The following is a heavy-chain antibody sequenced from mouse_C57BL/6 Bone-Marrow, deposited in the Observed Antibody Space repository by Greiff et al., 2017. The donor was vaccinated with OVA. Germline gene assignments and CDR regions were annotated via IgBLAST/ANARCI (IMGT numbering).Heavy chain of an antibody. CDR2: IDPRSGNT. Sequence: VQGVESGAELARPGASVKLSCKASGYTFTSYGISWVKQRTGQGLEWIGEIDPRSGNTYYNDKFKGQATLNADKSSSTAYMELRSLTSEDSAVYFCARRGYYGYDYFDYWGQGTTLTVSS. CDR1: GYTFTSYG. D-gene: IGHD2-2*01. J-gene: IGHJ2*01. V-gene: IGHV1-81*01. CDR3: ARRGYYGYDYFDY.